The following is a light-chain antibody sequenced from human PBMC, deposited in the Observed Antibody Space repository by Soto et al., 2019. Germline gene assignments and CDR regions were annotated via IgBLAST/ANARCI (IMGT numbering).Light chain of an antibody. V-gene: IGKV1-8*01. J-gene: IGKJ1*01. Sequence: AIRMTQSPSSISAFTGDRVTITCRTSRPIRTFLDWYQQKPGKTPTLLMYAESTLQSGVPSRFSGSGSGTDCTLTISCLQSEYFATYYCQQYYTYPLAFGQGTNIEIK. CDR1: RPIRTF. CDR2: AES. CDR3: QQYYTYPLA.